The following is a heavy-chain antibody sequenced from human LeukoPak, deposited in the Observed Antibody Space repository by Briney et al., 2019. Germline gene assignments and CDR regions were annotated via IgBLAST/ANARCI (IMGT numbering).Heavy chain of an antibody. CDR1: GFTFGSFA. J-gene: IGHJ4*02. CDR3: GKTTAGYSSGQKPAWPVDY. Sequence: GGCLRLSCEASGFTFGSFAMYWVRQAPGKGLDWIAGIFGSGGSPHYADSVKGRFTISRDNSKNTVYLQINSLRAEDTAVYYCGKTTAGYSSGQKPAWPVDYWGQGTLVTVSS. D-gene: IGHD5-18*01. V-gene: IGHV3-23*01. CDR2: IFGSGGSP.